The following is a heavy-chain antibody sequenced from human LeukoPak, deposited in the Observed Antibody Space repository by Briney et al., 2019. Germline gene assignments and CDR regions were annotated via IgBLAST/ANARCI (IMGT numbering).Heavy chain of an antibody. D-gene: IGHD3-22*01. CDR2: IWYDGSNK. CDR3: ARERHYYDSSGYYFEDYYFDY. J-gene: IGHJ4*02. CDR1: GFTFSSYG. V-gene: IGHV3-33*01. Sequence: GGSLRLSCAASGFTFSSYGMHWVRQAPGKGLEWVAVIWYDGSNKYYADSVKGRFTISRDNSKNTLYVQMNSLRAEDTAVYYCARERHYYDSSGYYFEDYYFDYWGQGTLVTVSS.